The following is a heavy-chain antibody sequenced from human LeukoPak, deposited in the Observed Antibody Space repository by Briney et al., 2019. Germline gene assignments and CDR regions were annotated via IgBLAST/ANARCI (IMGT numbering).Heavy chain of an antibody. V-gene: IGHV1-69*01. CDR1: GGTFTSYA. CDR2: IIPIVGTA. Sequence: ASVKVFCKASGGTFTSYAISWVRQAPGQGIEWMGGIIPIVGTANYAQKFQGRVTITADESTSTAYMELSSLRSEDTAVYYCARSGHDYYDSSGYYPYYYYGMDVWGQGTTVTVSS. D-gene: IGHD3-22*01. J-gene: IGHJ6*02. CDR3: ARSGHDYYDSSGYYPYYYYGMDV.